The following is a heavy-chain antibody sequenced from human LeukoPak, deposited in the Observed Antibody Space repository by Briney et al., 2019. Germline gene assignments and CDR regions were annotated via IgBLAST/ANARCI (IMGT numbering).Heavy chain of an antibody. CDR1: GYTFTGYY. CDR2: INPNSGGT. CDR3: ARAPTRRCSGGSCYPDFDY. D-gene: IGHD2-15*01. V-gene: IGHV1-2*02. J-gene: IGHJ4*02. Sequence: ASVKVSCKASGYTFTGYYMHWVRQAPGQGLEWMGWINPNSGGTNYAQKFQGRVTMTRDTSISTAYMELSRLGSDDTAVYYCARAPTRRCSGGSCYPDFDYWGQGTLVTVSS.